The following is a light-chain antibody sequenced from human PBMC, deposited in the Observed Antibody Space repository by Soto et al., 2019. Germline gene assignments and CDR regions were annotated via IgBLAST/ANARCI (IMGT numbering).Light chain of an antibody. CDR1: NIGSKS. V-gene: IGLV3-21*02. Sequence: SYELTQPPSVSVAPGQTARITCGGNNIGSKSVHWYQQRPGQAPVLVVYDDSYRPSGIPERFSASNSGNTATLTISRVEAGDEPDYYCQVWDSSSDHSVVFGGGTKLTVL. CDR3: QVWDSSSDHSVV. J-gene: IGLJ2*01. CDR2: DDS.